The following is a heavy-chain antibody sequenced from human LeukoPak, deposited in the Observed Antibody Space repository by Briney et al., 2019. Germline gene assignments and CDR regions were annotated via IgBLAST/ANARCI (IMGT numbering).Heavy chain of an antibody. CDR1: GFTFSSYA. J-gene: IGHJ4*02. Sequence: PGGSLRLSCAASGFTFSSYAMSWVRQAPGKGLEWVSAISGSGGSTYYADSVKGRFTIPRDNSKNTLYLQMNSLRAEDTAVYYCAKEPPGIAAAGWVFDYWGQGTLVTVSS. V-gene: IGHV3-23*01. CDR2: ISGSGGST. CDR3: AKEPPGIAAAGWVFDY. D-gene: IGHD6-13*01.